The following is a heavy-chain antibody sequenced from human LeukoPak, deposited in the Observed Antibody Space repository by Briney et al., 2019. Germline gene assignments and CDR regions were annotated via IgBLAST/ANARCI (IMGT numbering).Heavy chain of an antibody. V-gene: IGHV3-53*01. D-gene: IGHD3-10*01. CDR1: GFTVSSNY. J-gene: IGHJ4*02. Sequence: GGSLRLSCAASGFTVSSNYMSWVRQAPGKGLDLVSVIYSGGSTYYADSVKGRFTISRDNSKNTLYLQMNSLRAEDPAVYYCARSMVQGANDYWGQGTLVTVSS. CDR3: ARSMVQGANDY. CDR2: IYSGGST.